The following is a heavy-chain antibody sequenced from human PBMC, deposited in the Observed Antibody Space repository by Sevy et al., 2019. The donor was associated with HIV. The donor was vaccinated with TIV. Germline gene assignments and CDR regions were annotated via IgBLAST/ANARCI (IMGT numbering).Heavy chain of an antibody. J-gene: IGHJ6*02. CDR3: ARFGTVATLRYNYYNGMDV. CDR1: GYTFSNYG. Sequence: ASVKVSCKASGYTFSNYGITWVRQAPGQGLEWMGWIGVYNGNIKYAQKFRGRVTVTTDTSTSTAYMELRSLRTDDTAGYYCARFGTVATLRYNYYNGMDVWGQRTTVTVSS. V-gene: IGHV1-18*01. D-gene: IGHD4-17*01. CDR2: IGVYNGNI.